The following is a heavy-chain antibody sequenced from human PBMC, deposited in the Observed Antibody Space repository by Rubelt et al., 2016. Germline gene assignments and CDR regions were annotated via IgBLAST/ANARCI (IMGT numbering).Heavy chain of an antibody. Sequence: EVQLVQSGAEVKKPGESLRISCKGSGYNFTTYWISWVRQTPGKGLEWMGRIDPRASYINYGRSCQGNVTSSADKSSSTAYLQWSSLKASDTAMYYCGRGNSWYPLWGQGTLVTVSS. J-gene: IGHJ4*02. CDR1: GYNFTTYW. CDR3: GRGNSWYPL. CDR2: IDPRASYI. D-gene: IGHD6-13*01. V-gene: IGHV5-10-1*03.